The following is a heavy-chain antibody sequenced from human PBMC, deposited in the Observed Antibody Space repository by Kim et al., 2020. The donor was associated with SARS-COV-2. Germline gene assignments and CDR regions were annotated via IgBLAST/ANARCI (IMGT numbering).Heavy chain of an antibody. CDR2: IYYSGST. V-gene: IGHV4-61*01. J-gene: IGHJ5*02. CDR3: ASGRAARNLEPFDP. Sequence: SETLSLTCTVSGGSVSSGSYYWSWIRQPPGKGLEWIGYIYYSGSTNYNPSLKSRVTISVDTSKNQFSLKLSSVTAADTAVYYCASGRAARNLEPFDPWGQGTLVTVSS. CDR1: GGSVSSGSYY. D-gene: IGHD6-6*01.